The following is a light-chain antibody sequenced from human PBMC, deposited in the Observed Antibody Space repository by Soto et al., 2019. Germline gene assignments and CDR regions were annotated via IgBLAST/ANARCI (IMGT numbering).Light chain of an antibody. CDR1: QSVSSSY. V-gene: IGKV3-20*01. J-gene: IGKJ1*01. CDR3: QQYNNWPAWT. CDR2: DAS. Sequence: EIVLTQSPGTLSLSPGERATLSCRASQSVSSSYLAWYQQKPGQAPRLLIYDASSRATGIPDRFSGSGSGTDFTLTISSLQSEDFAVYYCQQYNNWPAWTFGQGTKVDIK.